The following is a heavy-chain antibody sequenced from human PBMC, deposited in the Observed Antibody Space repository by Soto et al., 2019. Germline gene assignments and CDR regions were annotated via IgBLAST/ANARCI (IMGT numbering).Heavy chain of an antibody. CDR2: ISAYNGNT. J-gene: IGHJ4*02. CDR1: GYTFTSYG. D-gene: IGHD3-22*01. Sequence: ASVKVSCKASGYTFTSYGISWVRQAPGQGLEWMGWISAYNGNTNYAQKLQGRVTMTTDTSTSTAYMELRSLRSDDTAVYYCARDLYYYDSSGRHPPFDYWGQGTLVTVSS. V-gene: IGHV1-18*01. CDR3: ARDLYYYDSSGRHPPFDY.